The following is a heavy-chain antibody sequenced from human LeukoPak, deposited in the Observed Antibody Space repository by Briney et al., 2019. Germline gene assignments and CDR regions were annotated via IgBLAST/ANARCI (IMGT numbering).Heavy chain of an antibody. CDR2: VSGSDGST. V-gene: IGHV3-23*01. J-gene: IGHJ3*02. CDR3: AKTGMYWNSYFIDYRAFDN. Sequence: PGGSLRLSCAASGFIFSNYPMSWVRQAPGKGLEWVSGVSGSDGSTYYADSVKGRFTISRDNSKNTLYLQMNGLRAEDTALYYCAKTGMYWNSYFIDYRAFDNWGQGTMVTVSS. CDR1: GFIFSNYP. D-gene: IGHD2-8*02.